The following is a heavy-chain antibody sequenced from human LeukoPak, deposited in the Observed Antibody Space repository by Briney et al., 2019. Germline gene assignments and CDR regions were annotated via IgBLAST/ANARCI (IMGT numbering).Heavy chain of an antibody. Sequence: SETLSLTCTVSGGSIGSYYWSWIRQPPGKGLEWIGYIYYSGSTNYNPSLKSRVTISVDTSKNQFSLKLSSVTAADTAVYYCARHYYDSSGYYKEGTDIWGQGTMVTVSS. D-gene: IGHD3-22*01. J-gene: IGHJ3*02. CDR1: GGSIGSYY. V-gene: IGHV4-59*01. CDR2: IYYSGST. CDR3: ARHYYDSSGYYKEGTDI.